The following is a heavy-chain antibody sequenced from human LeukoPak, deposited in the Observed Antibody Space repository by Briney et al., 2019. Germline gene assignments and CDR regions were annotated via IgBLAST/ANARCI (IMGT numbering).Heavy chain of an antibody. CDR2: ITSSGTYI. V-gene: IGHV3-21*01. CDR3: ARDPYSGSYGNYYYYYMDV. CDR1: GFTLSSYA. J-gene: IGHJ6*03. Sequence: GGSLRLSCAASGFTLSSYAMNWVRQAPGRALEWVSSITSSGTYIFYADSVKGRFTISRDNAKNSLYLQMNSLGPEDTAVYYCARDPYSGSYGNYYYYYMDVWGKGTTVTISS. D-gene: IGHD1-26*01.